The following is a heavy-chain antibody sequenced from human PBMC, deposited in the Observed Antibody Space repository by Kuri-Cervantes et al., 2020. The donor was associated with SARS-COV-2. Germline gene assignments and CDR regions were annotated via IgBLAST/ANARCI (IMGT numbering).Heavy chain of an antibody. D-gene: IGHD3-22*01. CDR3: ARELGHDSTFSL. J-gene: IGHJ2*01. CDR2: ISYDGSNK. V-gene: IGHV3-30-3*01. Sequence: LSLTCAASGFTFSSYAMHWVRQAPGKGLEWVAVISYDGSNKYYADSVKGRFTISRDNSKNTLYLQMSSLRAEDTAVYYCARELGHDSTFSLWGRGTLVTVSS. CDR1: GFTFSSYA.